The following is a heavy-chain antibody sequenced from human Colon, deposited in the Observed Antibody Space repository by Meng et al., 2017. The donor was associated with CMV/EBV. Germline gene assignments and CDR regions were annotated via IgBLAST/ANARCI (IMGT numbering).Heavy chain of an antibody. D-gene: IGHD1-26*01. CDR2: TYYRSKWYN. CDR3: ARDARGSYYFDY. V-gene: IGHV6-1*01. CDR1: GDSVSSNSAA. J-gene: IGHJ4*02. Sequence: SETLSLTCAISGDSVSSNSAAWHWIRQSPSRGLEWLGRTYYRSKWYNDYAESVKSRMTISPETSKNHFSLQLNSVTPEDTAVYYCARDARGSYYFDYWGQGTLVTVSS.